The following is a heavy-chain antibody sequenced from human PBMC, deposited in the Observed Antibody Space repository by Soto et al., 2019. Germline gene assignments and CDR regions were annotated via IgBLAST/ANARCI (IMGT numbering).Heavy chain of an antibody. D-gene: IGHD5-12*01. CDR1: GFTFTSYA. Sequence: GSLRLSCVGSGFTFTSYAMNWVRQAPGKGLEWVAVMSHDGSEEFYAGSVKGRFTISRDNSEKTLYLQIDSLRAEDTAIYYCAKGSTQSAYSCSDYWGQGTLVTVSS. J-gene: IGHJ4*02. V-gene: IGHV3-30*18. CDR2: MSHDGSEE. CDR3: AKGSTQSAYSCSDY.